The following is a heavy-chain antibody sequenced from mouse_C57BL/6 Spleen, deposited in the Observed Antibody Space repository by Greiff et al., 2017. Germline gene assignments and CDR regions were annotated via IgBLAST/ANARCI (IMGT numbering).Heavy chain of an antibody. CDR1: GYTFTDYE. CDR3: TREPLIYYDYDEGFAY. D-gene: IGHD2-4*01. V-gene: IGHV1-15*01. Sequence: QVQLKQSGAELVRPGASVTLSCKASGYTFTDYEMHWVKQTPVHGLEWIGAIDPETGGTAYNQKFKGKAILTADKSSSTAYMELRSLTSEDSAVYYCTREPLIYYDYDEGFAYWGQGTLVTVSA. CDR2: IDPETGGT. J-gene: IGHJ3*01.